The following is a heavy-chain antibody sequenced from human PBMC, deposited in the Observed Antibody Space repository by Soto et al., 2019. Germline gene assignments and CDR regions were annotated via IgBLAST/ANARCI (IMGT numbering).Heavy chain of an antibody. J-gene: IGHJ4*02. CDR3: ARRLRYYTLTGWYFDY. CDR1: GGSFSGYY. Sequence: PSETLSLTCAVYGGSFSGYYWSWIRQPPEKGLEWIGEINHSGNTNYKPSLKSRVTISVDTSKNQFSLKLSSVTAADTAIYYCARRLRYYTLTGWYFDYWGQGILVTVSS. D-gene: IGHD3-9*01. V-gene: IGHV4-34*01. CDR2: INHSGNT.